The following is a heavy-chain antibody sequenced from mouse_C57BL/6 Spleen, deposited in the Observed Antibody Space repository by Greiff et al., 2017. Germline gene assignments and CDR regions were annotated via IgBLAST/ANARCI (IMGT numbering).Heavy chain of an antibody. CDR2: INYDGSST. V-gene: IGHV5-16*01. J-gene: IGHJ4*01. CDR3: AREGYAMDY. Sequence: VNVVESEGGLVQPGSSMKLSCTASGFTFSDYYMAWVRQVPEKGLEWVANINYDGSSTYYLDSLKSRFIISRDNAKNILYLQMSSLKSEDTATYYCAREGYAMDYWGQGTSVTVSS. CDR1: GFTFSDYY.